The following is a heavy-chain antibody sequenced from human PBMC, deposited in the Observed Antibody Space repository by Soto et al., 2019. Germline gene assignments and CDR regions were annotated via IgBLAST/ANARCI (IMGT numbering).Heavy chain of an antibody. Sequence: GSLRLSCAASGFTFSSYAMSWVRQAPGKGLEWVSAISGSGGSTYYADSVKGRFTISRDNSKNTLYLQMNSLRAEDTAVYYCAKDGRFRIVGATDYWGQGTLVTVSS. CDR3: AKDGRFRIVGATDY. V-gene: IGHV3-23*01. CDR1: GFTFSSYA. CDR2: ISGSGGST. D-gene: IGHD1-26*01. J-gene: IGHJ4*02.